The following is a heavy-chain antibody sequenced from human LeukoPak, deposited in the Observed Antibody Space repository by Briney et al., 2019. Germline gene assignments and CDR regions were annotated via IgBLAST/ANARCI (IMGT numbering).Heavy chain of an antibody. D-gene: IGHD1-20*01. V-gene: IGHV1-2*06. CDR2: INANSGGT. CDR3: ARDVSSTPNWKFDY. J-gene: IGHJ4*02. Sequence: ASVKVSCKTSGYTFADYFVHWVRQAPGQGLEWMGRINANSGGTEYQQKFQGRVTMTRDTSISTAYVEVNWLISDDMAIYYCARDVSSTPNWKFDYWGQGTLVTVSS. CDR1: GYTFADYF.